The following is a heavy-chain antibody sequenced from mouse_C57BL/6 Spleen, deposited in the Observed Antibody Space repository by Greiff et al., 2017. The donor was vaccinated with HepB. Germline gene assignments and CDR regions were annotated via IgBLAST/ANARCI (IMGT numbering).Heavy chain of an antibody. J-gene: IGHJ1*03. D-gene: IGHD2-4*01. V-gene: IGHV1-52*01. CDR1: GYTFTSYW. CDR3: ARYDYDAHWYFDV. Sequence: VQLQQPGAELVRPGSSVKLSCKASGYTFTSYWMHWVKQRPIQGLEWIGNIDPSDSETHYNQKFKDKATLTVDKSSSTAYMQLSSLTSEDSAVYYCARYDYDAHWYFDVWGTGTTVTVSS. CDR2: IDPSDSET.